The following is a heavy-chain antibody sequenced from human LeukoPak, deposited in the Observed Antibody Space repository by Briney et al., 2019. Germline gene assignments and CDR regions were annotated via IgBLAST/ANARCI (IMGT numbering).Heavy chain of an antibody. CDR1: GGSISSYY. CDR2: IYYSGST. J-gene: IGHJ4*02. V-gene: IGHV4-59*01. CDR3: ARDIGVWGTYRRGAFDY. Sequence: SETLSLTCTVSGGSISSYYWSWIRQPPGKGLEWIGYIYYSGSTNYNPSLKSRVTISVDTSKNQFSLKLSSVTAADTAVYHCARDIGVWGTYRRGAFDYWGQGILVTVSS. D-gene: IGHD3-16*02.